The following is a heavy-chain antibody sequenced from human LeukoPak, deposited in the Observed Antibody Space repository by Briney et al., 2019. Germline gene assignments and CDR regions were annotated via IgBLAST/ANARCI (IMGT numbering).Heavy chain of an antibody. Sequence: GGSLRLSCAASGFTFSSDWMSWVRQAPGKGLEWVANIKGDGSEKYYLDSVKGRFTISRDNAKNSLYLQMSSLRDEDTGVYYCARDGVAGGFDYWGQGILVTVSS. CDR2: IKGDGSEK. CDR1: GFTFSSDW. J-gene: IGHJ4*02. V-gene: IGHV3-7*01. D-gene: IGHD6-19*01. CDR3: ARDGVAGGFDY.